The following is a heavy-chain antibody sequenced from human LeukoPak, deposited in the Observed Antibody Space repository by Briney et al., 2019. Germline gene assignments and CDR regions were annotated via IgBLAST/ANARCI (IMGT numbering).Heavy chain of an antibody. J-gene: IGHJ3*02. Sequence: SVKVSCKASGFTFTSSAVQRVRQARGQRLEWIGWIVVGSGSTNYAQKFQERVTTTRDMSTSTAYMELSSLRSEDTAVYYCAAVGGLGVYAFDIWGQGTMVTVSS. CDR3: AAVGGLGVYAFDI. CDR2: IVVGSGST. V-gene: IGHV1-58*01. CDR1: GFTFTSSA. D-gene: IGHD3-3*01.